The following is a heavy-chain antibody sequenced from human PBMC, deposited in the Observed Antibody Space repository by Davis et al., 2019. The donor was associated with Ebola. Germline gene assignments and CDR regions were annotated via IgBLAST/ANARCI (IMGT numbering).Heavy chain of an antibody. J-gene: IGHJ3*02. V-gene: IGHV5-10-1*01. CDR1: GYSFTSYW. CDR3: ARLGYCSGGSCYRRGAFDI. Sequence: KVSCKGSGYSFTSYWIGWVRQLPGKGLEWMGRIDPSDSYTNYSPSFQGHVTISADKSISTAYLQWSSLKASDTAMYYCARLGYCSGGSCYRRGAFDIWGQGTMVTVSS. D-gene: IGHD2-15*01. CDR2: IDPSDSYT.